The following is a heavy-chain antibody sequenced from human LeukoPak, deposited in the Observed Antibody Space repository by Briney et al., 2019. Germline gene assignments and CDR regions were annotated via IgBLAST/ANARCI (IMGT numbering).Heavy chain of an antibody. CDR1: GFRFNNYY. J-gene: IGHJ3*02. Sequence: AGGSLRLSCAASGFRFNNYYMSWVRQAPGKGLEWVANINQDGRDKYYVDSVKGRFTISRGNAKNSLYLQMNSLRAEDTAVYYCAREDRIMITFGGVIVDDAFDIWGQGTMVTVSS. CDR3: AREDRIMITFGGVIVDDAFDI. D-gene: IGHD3-16*02. CDR2: INQDGRDK. V-gene: IGHV3-7*03.